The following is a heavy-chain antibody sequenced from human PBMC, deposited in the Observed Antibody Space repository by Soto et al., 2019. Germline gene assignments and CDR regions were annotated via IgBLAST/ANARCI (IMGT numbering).Heavy chain of an antibody. V-gene: IGHV3-11*01. Sequence: QVQLVESGGGLVKPGGSLRLSCAASAFIISDYYMSWIRQAPGKGLEWVSYISGSGTNIYYADSVKGRFTISRNNPTSSPYLQTGCLTGEAAALCYCGRVGCGGGSCSLDYWDLGPLVTVCS. CDR3: GRVGCGGGSCSLDY. CDR2: ISGSGTNI. D-gene: IGHD2-15*01. CDR1: AFIISDYY. J-gene: IGHJ4*02.